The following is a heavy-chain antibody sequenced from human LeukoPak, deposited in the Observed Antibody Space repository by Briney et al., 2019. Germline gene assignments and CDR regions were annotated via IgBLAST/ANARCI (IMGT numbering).Heavy chain of an antibody. D-gene: IGHD2-21*02. CDR2: IKSKTDGGTT. V-gene: IGHV3-15*07. CDR1: GFTFSNAW. J-gene: IGHJ6*02. CDR3: ARLMVTAQNAMDV. Sequence: PGGSLRLSCAASGFTFSNAWMNWVRQAPGKGLEWVGRIKSKTDGGTTDYAAPVKGRFTISRDDSRNTLYLQMNSLRVEDTAIYYCARLMVTAQNAMDVWGQGTTVTVSS.